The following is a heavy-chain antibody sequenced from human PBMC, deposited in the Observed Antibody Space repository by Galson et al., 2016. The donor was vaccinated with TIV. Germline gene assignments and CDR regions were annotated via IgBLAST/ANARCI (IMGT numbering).Heavy chain of an antibody. CDR1: GSTSNSYG. J-gene: IGHJ4*02. Sequence: SVKVSCKASGSTSNSYGFNWVRQAPGQGLEWMGRIIPNINIANYAQKFQGRLTITADKSTSTAYMELRNLRSEDTAMYYCARREGRQTAMTQGHFDNWGQGTLVTVSS. CDR2: IIPNINIA. D-gene: IGHD4-17*01. CDR3: ARREGRQTAMTQGHFDN. V-gene: IGHV1-69*04.